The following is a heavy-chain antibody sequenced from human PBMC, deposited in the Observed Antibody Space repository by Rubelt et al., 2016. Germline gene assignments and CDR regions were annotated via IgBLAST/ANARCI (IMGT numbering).Heavy chain of an antibody. CDR3: ARDEGPSGSYGGAFDI. D-gene: IGHD1-26*01. Sequence: GGGLEWVSAIASGGSTFYADSVKGRFTISRDSSKNTLYLQLNSLRAEDTAVYYCARDEGPSGSYGGAFDIWGQGTMVTVSS. J-gene: IGHJ3*02. CDR2: IASGGST. V-gene: IGHV3-53*01.